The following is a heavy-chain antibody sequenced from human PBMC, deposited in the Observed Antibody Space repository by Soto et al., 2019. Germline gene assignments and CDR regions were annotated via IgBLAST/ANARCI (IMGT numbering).Heavy chain of an antibody. CDR2: ISYDGSNK. CDR1: GFTFSSYA. Sequence: PVGSLRLSCAASGFTFSSYAMHWVRQAPGKGLEWVAVISYDGSNKYYADSVKGRFTISRDNSKNTLYLQMNSLRAEDTAVYYCARDMSPPGEGYFDYWGQGTLVTVSS. D-gene: IGHD3-10*02. J-gene: IGHJ4*02. V-gene: IGHV3-30-3*01. CDR3: ARDMSPPGEGYFDY.